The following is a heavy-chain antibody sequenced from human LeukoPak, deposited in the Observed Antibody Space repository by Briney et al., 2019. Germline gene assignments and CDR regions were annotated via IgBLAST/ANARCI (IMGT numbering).Heavy chain of an antibody. J-gene: IGHJ4*02. CDR3: SRRFDC. Sequence: GGSLRLSCAAPGFTFSSYTMHWVRQAPGKGLEWVAVISYDGSGKYYADSVKGRFTISRDNAKNSLDLQMNSLRDEDTAVYYCSRRFDCWGQGTLVTVSS. CDR1: GFTFSSYT. CDR2: ISYDGSGK. V-gene: IGHV3-30*04.